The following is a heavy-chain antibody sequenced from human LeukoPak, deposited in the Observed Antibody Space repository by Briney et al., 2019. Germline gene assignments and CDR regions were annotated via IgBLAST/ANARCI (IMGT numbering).Heavy chain of an antibody. Sequence: SGGSLRLSCAASGFTFSSYAMSWVRQAPGKGLEWVGRIKSKTDGGTTDYAAPVKGRFTISRDDSKNTLYLQMNSLKTEDTAVYYCTTGPLITYYYDSSGFFHKDFDYWGQGTLVTVSS. CDR1: GFTFSSYA. CDR3: TTGPLITYYYDSSGFFHKDFDY. V-gene: IGHV3-15*01. J-gene: IGHJ4*02. D-gene: IGHD3-22*01. CDR2: IKSKTDGGTT.